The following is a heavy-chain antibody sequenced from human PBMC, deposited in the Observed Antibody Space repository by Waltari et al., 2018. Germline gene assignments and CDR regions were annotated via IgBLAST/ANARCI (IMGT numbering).Heavy chain of an antibody. D-gene: IGHD2-2*01. CDR1: GGSFRGYY. J-gene: IGHJ6*02. CDR2: INHSGST. CDR3: AREGDIVVVPAAIRSYYYGMDV. Sequence: QVQLQQWGAGLLKPSETLSLTCAVYGGSFRGYYWSWIRQPPGKGLEWIGEINHSGSTNYNPALKSRVTISVDPSKNHFSLKLSSVTAADTAVYYCAREGDIVVVPAAIRSYYYGMDVWGQGTTVTVSS. V-gene: IGHV4-34*01.